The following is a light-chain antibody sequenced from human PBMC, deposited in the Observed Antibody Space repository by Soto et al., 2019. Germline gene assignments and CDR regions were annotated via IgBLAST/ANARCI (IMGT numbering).Light chain of an antibody. CDR3: SSYAASNNFYFV. V-gene: IGLV2-8*01. J-gene: IGLJ3*02. CDR1: SSDVGGYNY. CDR2: EVT. Sequence: PGQSVTISCTGTSSDVGGYNYVSWYQQYPGRAPKLMIYEVTKRPSGVPDRFSGSKSGNTASLTVSGLQAEDEADYYCSSYAASNNFYFVFGGGTKLTVL.